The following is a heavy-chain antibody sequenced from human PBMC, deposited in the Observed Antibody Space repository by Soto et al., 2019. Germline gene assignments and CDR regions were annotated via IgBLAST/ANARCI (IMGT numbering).Heavy chain of an antibody. CDR1: GGTFSSYA. V-gene: IGHV1-69*01. CDR3: ARDRGATVTTHLGENFDY. CDR2: IIPIFGTA. J-gene: IGHJ4*02. D-gene: IGHD4-17*01. Sequence: QVQLVQFGAEVKKPGSSVKVSCKASGGTFSSYAISWVRQAPGQGLEWMGGIIPIFGTANYAQKFQGRVTITADESTSTAYMELSSLRSEDTAVYYCARDRGATVTTHLGENFDYWGQGTLVTVSS.